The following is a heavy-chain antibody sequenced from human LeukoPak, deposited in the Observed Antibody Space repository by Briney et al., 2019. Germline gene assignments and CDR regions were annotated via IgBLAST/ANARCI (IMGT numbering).Heavy chain of an antibody. D-gene: IGHD6-19*01. CDR1: GFTFRNYW. J-gene: IGHJ4*02. CDR3: VRNLAVAGTCFDS. V-gene: IGHV3-7*03. Sequence: GGSLRLSRAASGFTFRNYWMSWVRQVPGTGLEWVANIKQDGSDRNYVTSVRGRFTISRDNAESSLYLQMNSLRAEDTAVYYCVRNLAVAGTCFDSWGQGTLVTVSS. CDR2: IKQDGSDR.